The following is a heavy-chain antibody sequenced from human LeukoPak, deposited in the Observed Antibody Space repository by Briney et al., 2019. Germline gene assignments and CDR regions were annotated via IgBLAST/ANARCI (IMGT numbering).Heavy chain of an antibody. CDR3: ATSKGFGELFNNWFDP. V-gene: IGHV4-4*07. CDR1: GGSISSYY. J-gene: IGHJ5*02. CDR2: IYTSGST. D-gene: IGHD3-10*01. Sequence: SETLSLTCTVSGGSISSYYWSWIRQPAGKGLEWIGRIYTSGSTNYNPSLKSRVTISVDTSKNQFSLKLSSVTAADTAVYYCATSKGFGELFNNWFDPWGQGTLVTVSS.